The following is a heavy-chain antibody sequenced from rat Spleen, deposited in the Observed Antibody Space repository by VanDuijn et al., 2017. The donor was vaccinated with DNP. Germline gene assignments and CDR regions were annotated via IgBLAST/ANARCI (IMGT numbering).Heavy chain of an antibody. V-gene: IGHV5-25*01. CDR3: ATSSYYGYDYGFGY. J-gene: IGHJ3*01. Sequence: EVQLVESGGDLVQPGRSLKLSCAASGFTFSDYDMAWVRQAPTKGLEWVASISTSGGSTYYRDSVKGRFTISRDNAKSSLYLQMDSLRSEDTATYYCATSSYYGYDYGFGYWGQGTLVTVSS. CDR2: ISTSGGST. CDR1: GFTFSDYD. D-gene: IGHD1-7*01.